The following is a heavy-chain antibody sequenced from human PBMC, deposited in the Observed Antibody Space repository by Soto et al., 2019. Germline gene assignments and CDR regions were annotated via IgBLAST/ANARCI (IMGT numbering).Heavy chain of an antibody. J-gene: IGHJ4*02. V-gene: IGHV1-69*19. D-gene: IGHD3-10*01. CDR3: AREVQVHTPAFIY. CDR2: ISSMFGAA. CDR1: GGTFNTYA. Sequence: QVQLVQSGAEMKKPGSSVKVSCQSSGGTFNTYAMNWVRQAPGQGPEWMGDISSMFGAANYAPKFQGRVTITADESTGTSYMQLSSLTSEDTALYFCAREVQVHTPAFIYRGQGTLVTVSS.